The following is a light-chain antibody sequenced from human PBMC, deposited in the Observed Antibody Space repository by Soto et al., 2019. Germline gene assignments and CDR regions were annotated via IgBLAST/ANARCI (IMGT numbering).Light chain of an antibody. CDR1: SSDVGGYNY. Sequence: QSALTQPASVSGSPGQSITISCTGTSSDVGGYNYVSWYQHHPPKAPKLMIYAVSNRPSGVSNRFSGSKSGNTASLTISGLQAEDEADYYCSSYTSSTNYVFGTGTKVTVL. V-gene: IGLV2-14*01. J-gene: IGLJ1*01. CDR2: AVS. CDR3: SSYTSSTNYV.